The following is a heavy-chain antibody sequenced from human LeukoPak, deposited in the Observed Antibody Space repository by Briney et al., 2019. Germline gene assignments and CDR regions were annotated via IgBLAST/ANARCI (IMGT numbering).Heavy chain of an antibody. CDR1: GGSIGSHF. CDR3: ARGGPDVEMATTIDY. CDR2: SHYKWTP. J-gene: IGHJ4*02. V-gene: IGHV4-59*11. D-gene: IGHD5-24*01. Sequence: PSETLSLTCTVSGGSIGSHFWSWVRQPPGKGLDWIGYSHYKWTPNNNPSLKSRATILVDTSKNQFSLKLTSVTAADTAVYYCARGGPDVEMATTIDYWGQGTLVTVSS.